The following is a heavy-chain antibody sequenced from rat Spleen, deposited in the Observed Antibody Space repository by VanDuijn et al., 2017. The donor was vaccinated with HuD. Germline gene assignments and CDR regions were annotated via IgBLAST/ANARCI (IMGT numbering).Heavy chain of an antibody. CDR2: IIYDGTNT. V-gene: IGHV5-17*01. D-gene: IGHD1-7*01. CDR1: GFTFSDYT. CDR3: ARPTTGIPFNY. Sequence: EVQLVESEGGLVQPGRSLKLSCAASGFTFSDYTMAWVRQAPKKGLEWVAAIIYDGTNTYYRDSVKGRFTISRDNAKSTLYLQMDSLRSEDTAIYYFARPTTGIPFNYWGQGVMVTVSS. J-gene: IGHJ2*01.